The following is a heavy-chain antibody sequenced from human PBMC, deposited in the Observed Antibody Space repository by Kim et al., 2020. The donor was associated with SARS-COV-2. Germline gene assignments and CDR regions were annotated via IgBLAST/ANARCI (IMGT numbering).Heavy chain of an antibody. J-gene: IGHJ4*03. CDR1: GFPFNDYA. D-gene: IGHD1-1*01. CDR3: PRDVSRNCSWNDY. V-gene: IGHV3-23*01. CDR2: ISATGNSA. Sequence: GGSLRLSCAASGFPFNDYAMSWVRQAPGRGLEWVSGISATGNSAYYVYSGKRRFIASRVSSKNTLFLLMNSLRVEDTAFYYCPRDVSRNCSWNDYRGLGT.